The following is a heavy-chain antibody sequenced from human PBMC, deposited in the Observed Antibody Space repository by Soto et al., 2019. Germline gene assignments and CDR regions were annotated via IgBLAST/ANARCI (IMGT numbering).Heavy chain of an antibody. V-gene: IGHV3-74*01. D-gene: IGHD2-8*02. CDR3: LSQIRSGRWWT. Sequence: GGSLRLSCASSDSTFSNDLMHWVRQAPGKGLVWVSRISSDGTDTAHAVSVEGRFSISRDNAKNTLYLQVNTLRGEVTAIYYFLSQIRSGRWWTWGQETLITVS. CDR1: DSTFSNDL. J-gene: IGHJ5*02. CDR2: ISSDGTDT.